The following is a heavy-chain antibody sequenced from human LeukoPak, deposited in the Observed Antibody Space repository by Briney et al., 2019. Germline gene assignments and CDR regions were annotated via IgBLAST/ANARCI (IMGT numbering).Heavy chain of an antibody. V-gene: IGHV1-24*01. D-gene: IGHD3-22*01. CDR3: ATQERGYYYFILDY. CDR2: FDPEDGET. CDR1: GYTLTELS. J-gene: IGHJ4*02. Sequence: ASVKVSCKVSGYTLTELSMHWVRQAPGKGLGWMGGFDPEDGETIYAQKFQGRVTMTEDTSTDTAYMELSSLRSEDTAVYYCATQERGYYYFILDYWGQGTLVTVSP.